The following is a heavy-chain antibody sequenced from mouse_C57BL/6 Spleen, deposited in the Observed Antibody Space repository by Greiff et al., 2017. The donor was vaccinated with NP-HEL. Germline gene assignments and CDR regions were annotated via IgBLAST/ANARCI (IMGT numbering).Heavy chain of an antibody. Sequence: EVQLQQSGAELVRPGASVKLSCTASGFNIKDDYMHWVKQRPEQGLEWIGWIDPENGDTEYASKFQGKSTITADTSSNTAYLQLSSLTSEDTAVYYCTTGYYGSSFGYAMDYWGQRTSVTVSS. CDR2: IDPENGDT. D-gene: IGHD1-1*01. CDR1: GFNIKDDY. CDR3: TTGYYGSSFGYAMDY. V-gene: IGHV14-4*01. J-gene: IGHJ4*01.